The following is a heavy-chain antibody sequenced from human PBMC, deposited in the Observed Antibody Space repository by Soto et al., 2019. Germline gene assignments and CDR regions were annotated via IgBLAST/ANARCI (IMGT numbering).Heavy chain of an antibody. CDR3: ARDLGIVVVPAANYFDY. V-gene: IGHV3-7*01. CDR1: GFTFSSYW. Sequence: GGSLRLSCAASGFTFSSYWMSWVRQAPGKGLEWVANIKQDGSEKYYVDSVKGRFTISRDNAKNSLYLQMNSLRAEDTAVYYCARDLGIVVVPAANYFDYWGQGTLVTVSS. D-gene: IGHD2-2*01. J-gene: IGHJ4*02. CDR2: IKQDGSEK.